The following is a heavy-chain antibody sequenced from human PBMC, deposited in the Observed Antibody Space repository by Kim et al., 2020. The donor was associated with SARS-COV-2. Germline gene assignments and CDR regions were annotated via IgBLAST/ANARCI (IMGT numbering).Heavy chain of an antibody. D-gene: IGHD6-19*01. V-gene: IGHV3-30*04. Sequence: GGSLRLSCAASGFTFSSYAMHWVRQAPGKGLEWVAVISYDGSNKYYADSVKGRFTISRDNSKNTLYLQMNSLRAEDTAVYYCARVDSSGCYVPASFAYWGQGTLVTVSS. CDR1: GFTFSSYA. J-gene: IGHJ4*02. CDR2: ISYDGSNK. CDR3: ARVDSSGCYVPASFAY.